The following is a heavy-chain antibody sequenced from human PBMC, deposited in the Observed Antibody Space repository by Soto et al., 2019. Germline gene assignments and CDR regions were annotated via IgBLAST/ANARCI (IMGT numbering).Heavy chain of an antibody. CDR2: IYPGDSDT. Sequence: EVQLVQSGAEVTKPGESLKISCKASGYSFTDYWIGWVRHMPGKGLEWMGIIYPGDSDTKYSPSFQGQVTMSADKSISTAYLQWNSLKASDTAMYYCARDGLSSSSSFDYWGQGTLVTVSS. V-gene: IGHV5-51*01. CDR1: GYSFTDYW. J-gene: IGHJ4*02. CDR3: ARDGLSSSSSFDY. D-gene: IGHD6-6*01.